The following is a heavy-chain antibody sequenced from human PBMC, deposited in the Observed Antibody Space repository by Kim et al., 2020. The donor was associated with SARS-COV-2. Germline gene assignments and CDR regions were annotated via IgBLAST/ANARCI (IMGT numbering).Heavy chain of an antibody. V-gene: IGHV4-34*01. CDR3: ARGSTAAGIFDY. D-gene: IGHD6-13*01. Sequence: SNPSPKSRVTISVDPSKNQFSLKLSSVTAADTAVYYCARGSTAAGIFDYWGQGTLVTVSS. J-gene: IGHJ4*02.